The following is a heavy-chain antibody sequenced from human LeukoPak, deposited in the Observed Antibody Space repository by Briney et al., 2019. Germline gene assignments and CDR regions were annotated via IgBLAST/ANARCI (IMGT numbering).Heavy chain of an antibody. D-gene: IGHD4-4*01. CDR3: ARDPRLQFPAIPYYYYGMDV. CDR2: ISAYNGNT. J-gene: IGHJ6*02. CDR1: GYTFTSYG. V-gene: IGHV1-18*01. Sequence: ASVKVSCKASGYTFTSYGISWVRQAPGQGLEWMGWISAYNGNTNYAQKLQGRVTMTTDTSASTAYMELRSLRSDDTAVYYCARDPRLQFPAIPYYYYGMDVWGQGTTVTVSS.